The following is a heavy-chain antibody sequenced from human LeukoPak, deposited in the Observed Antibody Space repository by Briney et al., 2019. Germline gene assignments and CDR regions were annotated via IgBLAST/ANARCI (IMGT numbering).Heavy chain of an antibody. CDR2: ISWNSGSI. Sequence: GGSLRLSCAASGFTFDAYAMHWVRQAPGKGLEWVSGISWNSGSIGYADSVKGRFTISRDNAKNSLYLQMNSLRAEDTALYYCAEDIGYGGKGGYFDYWGQGTLVTVSS. D-gene: IGHD4-23*01. CDR3: AEDIGYGGKGGYFDY. CDR1: GFTFDAYA. V-gene: IGHV3-9*01. J-gene: IGHJ4*02.